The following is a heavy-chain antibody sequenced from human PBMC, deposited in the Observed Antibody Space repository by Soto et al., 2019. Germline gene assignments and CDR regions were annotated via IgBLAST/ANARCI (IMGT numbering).Heavy chain of an antibody. V-gene: IGHV1-69*13. Sequence: SVKVSCKASGVTFSSYAISWVRQAPGQGLEWMGGIIPIFGTANYAQKFQGRVTITADESTSTAYMELSSLRSEDTAVYYCARDVEYSSSSSGYNWFDPWGQGTLVTVSS. D-gene: IGHD6-6*01. CDR3: ARDVEYSSSSSGYNWFDP. CDR2: IIPIFGTA. J-gene: IGHJ5*02. CDR1: GVTFSSYA.